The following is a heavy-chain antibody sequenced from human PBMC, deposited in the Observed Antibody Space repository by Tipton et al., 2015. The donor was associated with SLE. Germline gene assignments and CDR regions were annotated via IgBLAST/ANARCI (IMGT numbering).Heavy chain of an antibody. CDR3: ARRSITIFGVVIPRLDI. CDR2: IDPSDSYT. CDR1: GYSFTSYW. J-gene: IGHJ3*02. D-gene: IGHD3-3*01. V-gene: IGHV5-10-1*01. Sequence: QLVQSGAEVKKPGESLRISCKGSGYSFTSYWISWVRQMPGKGLEWMGRIDPSDSYTNYSPSFQGHVTISADKSISTAHLQWSSLKASDTAMYYCARRSITIFGVVIPRLDIWGQGTMVTVSS.